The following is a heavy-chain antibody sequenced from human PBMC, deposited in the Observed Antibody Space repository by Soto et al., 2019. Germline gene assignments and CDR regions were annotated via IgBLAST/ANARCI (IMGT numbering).Heavy chain of an antibody. V-gene: IGHV3-15*01. CDR1: GFTFSNAW. Sequence: EVQLVESGGGLVKPGGSLRLSCAASGFTFSNAWMSWVRHAPGKGLEWVGRIKSKTDGGTTDYAAPVKGRFTISRDDSKITLYLQMNSLKTEDTAVYYCTIELLWFRESTTIWGQGTLVTVSS. CDR2: IKSKTDGGTT. D-gene: IGHD3-10*01. CDR3: TIELLWFRESTTI. J-gene: IGHJ4*02.